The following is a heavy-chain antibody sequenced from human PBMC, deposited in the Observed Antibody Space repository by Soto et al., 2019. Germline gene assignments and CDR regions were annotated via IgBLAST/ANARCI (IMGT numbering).Heavy chain of an antibody. CDR3: AKVRSTTTLDY. CDR1: GFTFSSYG. V-gene: IGHV3-30*18. J-gene: IGHJ4*02. D-gene: IGHD5-12*01. Sequence: XGSLKLSCAASGFTFSSYGMHGVRQAPGKGLEWVAVISYDGSNKYYADSVKGRFTISRDNSKNTLYLQMNSLRAEDTAVYYCAKVRSTTTLDYWGQGTLVTVSS. CDR2: ISYDGSNK.